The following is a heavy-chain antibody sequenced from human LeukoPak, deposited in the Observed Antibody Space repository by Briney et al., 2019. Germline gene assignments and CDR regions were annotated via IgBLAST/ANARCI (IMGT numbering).Heavy chain of an antibody. V-gene: IGHV1-69*04. CDR2: IIPILGIA. CDR3: ALGHSSGPNWFDP. D-gene: IGHD3-22*01. J-gene: IGHJ5*02. CDR1: GGTFSSYA. Sequence: WASVKVSCKASGGTFSSYAISWVRQAPGQGLEWMGRIIPILGIANYAQKFQGRVTITADKSTSTAYMELSSLRSEDTAVYYCALGHSSGPNWFDPWGQGTLVTVSS.